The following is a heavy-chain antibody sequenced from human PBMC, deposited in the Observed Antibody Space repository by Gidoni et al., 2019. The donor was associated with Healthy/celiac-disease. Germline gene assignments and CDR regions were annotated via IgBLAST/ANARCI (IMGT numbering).Heavy chain of an antibody. CDR2: IIPILGIA. V-gene: IGHV1-69*04. J-gene: IGHJ4*02. D-gene: IGHD4-17*01. Sequence: QVQLVQSGAEVKKPGSSVKVSCKASGGTFSSYAISWVRQAPGQGLEWMGRIIPILGIANYAQKFQGRVTITADKSTSTAYMELSSLRSEDTAVYYCAGPTSLDYGDYVLGYWGQGTLVTVSS. CDR1: GGTFSSYA. CDR3: AGPTSLDYGDYVLGY.